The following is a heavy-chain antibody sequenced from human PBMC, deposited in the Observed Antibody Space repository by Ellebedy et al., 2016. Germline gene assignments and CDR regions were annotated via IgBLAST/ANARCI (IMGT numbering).Heavy chain of an antibody. CDR2: TNLDSGVK. V-gene: IGHV1-2*06. Sequence: ASVTVSCKASGYSFSVYFTHWVRQVAGQGREWMGRTNLDSGVKKHAERFQGRVTMTWDTAVSTAFMEVNNLGYDDTAVYFCARGRGWAFDSWGQGTPVTVSS. J-gene: IGHJ4*02. CDR1: GYSFSVYF. D-gene: IGHD5-24*01. CDR3: ARGRGWAFDS.